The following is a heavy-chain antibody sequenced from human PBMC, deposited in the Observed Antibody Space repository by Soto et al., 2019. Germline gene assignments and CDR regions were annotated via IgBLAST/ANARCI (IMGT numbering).Heavy chain of an antibody. CDR3: ARHVNDNGDNNWFDS. D-gene: IGHD4-17*01. CDR1: GGSISSHY. J-gene: IGHJ5*01. V-gene: IGHV4-59*08. CDR2: IHYSGST. Sequence: SETLSLTCTVSGGSISSHYWSWIRQPPGKRLEWIGYIHYSGSTNNNPSLKSRVTISVDTSNNQFSLKLSSVTAADTAVYYCARHVNDNGDNNWFDSWGQGTLVTVSS.